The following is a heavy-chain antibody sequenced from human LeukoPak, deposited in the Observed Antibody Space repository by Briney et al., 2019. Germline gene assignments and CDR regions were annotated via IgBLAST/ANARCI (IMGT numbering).Heavy chain of an antibody. CDR2: IYTSGST. J-gene: IGHJ6*03. CDR1: GASISSYY. V-gene: IGHV4-4*09. Sequence: PSETLSLTCTVSGASISSYYWSWIRQPPGKGLEWIGFIYTSGSTNYNPSLKSRVTISVDTSKTHFSLKLSSVTAADTAAYYCARHGQYSSSWYGGPYYYYYMDVWGKGTTVTVSS. D-gene: IGHD6-13*01. CDR3: ARHGQYSSSWYGGPYYYYYMDV.